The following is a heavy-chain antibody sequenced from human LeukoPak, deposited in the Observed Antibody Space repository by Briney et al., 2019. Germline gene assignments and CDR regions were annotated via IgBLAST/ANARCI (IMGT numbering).Heavy chain of an antibody. J-gene: IGHJ6*03. CDR1: GYTFTIYY. V-gene: IGHV1-46*01. D-gene: IGHD3-10*01. Sequence: AAVKVSCKASGYTFTIYYIHWVRQAPGQGLEWMGLINPSGGSTNYAQKFQGRVTMTRDTSTSTVYMELSSLRSEDTAVYYCARGPRITLIRGGQWYYYMDVWGKGTTVTISS. CDR2: INPSGGST. CDR3: ARGPRITLIRGGQWYYYMDV.